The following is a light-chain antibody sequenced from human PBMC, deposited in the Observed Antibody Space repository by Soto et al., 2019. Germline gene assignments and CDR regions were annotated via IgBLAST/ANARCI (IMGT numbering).Light chain of an antibody. Sequence: QSALTQPASVSGSPGQSITISCTGTSSDVGDYNYVSWYQQHPGKAPKLIIYGVSNRPSGISNRSSGSKSDNTAPLTVSGHQAEDEAYYYCSSYTATNPLVFGGGNKLTAL. CDR2: GVS. V-gene: IGLV2-14*01. J-gene: IGLJ2*01. CDR3: SSYTATNPLV. CDR1: SSDVGDYNY.